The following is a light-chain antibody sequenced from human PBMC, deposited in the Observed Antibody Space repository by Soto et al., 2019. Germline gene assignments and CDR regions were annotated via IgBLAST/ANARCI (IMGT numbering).Light chain of an antibody. V-gene: IGKV3-15*01. CDR1: QSVSNK. J-gene: IGKJ4*02. CDR2: GAS. CDR3: QHYNKWPQ. Sequence: EIVMTQDPGTLSVSPGERATLFCRASQSVSNKLACYQQKPGQAPRRIIYGASTRATGIPARFSGSGSGTDFTLIIRSLQSEDFAIYYCQHYNKWPQFGGGTKVDLK.